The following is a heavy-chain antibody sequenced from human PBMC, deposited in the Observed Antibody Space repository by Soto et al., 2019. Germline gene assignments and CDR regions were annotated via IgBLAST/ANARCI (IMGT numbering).Heavy chain of an antibody. V-gene: IGHV3-23*01. Sequence: EGQLLQSGGDLVQPGGSLRLSCAGSGLTLRSYAMTWIRQTPEKGLEWVSTITGRSAVPSYADSVNGRFTVSTDNSKNTLYLQMNSLGPADTAIYYCAKGGPFTGGFDPWGQGTLVTFSA. D-gene: IGHD3-16*01. CDR2: ITGRSAVP. J-gene: IGHJ5*02. CDR3: AKGGPFTGGFDP. CDR1: GLTLRSYA.